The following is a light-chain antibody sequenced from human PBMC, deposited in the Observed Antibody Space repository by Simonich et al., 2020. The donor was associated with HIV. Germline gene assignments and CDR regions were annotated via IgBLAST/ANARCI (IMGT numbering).Light chain of an antibody. CDR2: GAS. CDR3: QQYYSTPPT. J-gene: IGKJ1*01. V-gene: IGKV3-15*01. Sequence: EIVRTQSPATLSVSLGERATLSCRASQSVSNYLAWYQQKPGPDPRLLIDGASTRATGSPARLSGSGSGTEFNLTISSMQSEDLAVYYCQQYYSTPPTFGQGTKVEIK. CDR1: QSVSNY.